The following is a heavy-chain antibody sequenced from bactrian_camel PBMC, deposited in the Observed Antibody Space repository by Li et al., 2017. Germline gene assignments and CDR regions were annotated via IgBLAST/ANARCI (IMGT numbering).Heavy chain of an antibody. CDR2: IVTGRGE. V-gene: IGHV3S53*01. J-gene: IGHJ4*01. Sequence: VQLVESGGGSVQAGGSLRLSCAATGNTIGWQFHCMAWFRQAPGKAREGVAAIVTGRGERYADSVKGRFTISKDNARTTLFLQMEDLRPEDSGLYTCAVDPACTTITGRISGMPVGDSSRADWGSGTQVTVS. D-gene: IGHD1*01. CDR1: GNTIGWQFHC.